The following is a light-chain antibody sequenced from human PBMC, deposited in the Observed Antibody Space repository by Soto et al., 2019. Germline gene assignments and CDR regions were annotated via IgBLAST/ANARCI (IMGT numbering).Light chain of an antibody. V-gene: IGLV2-14*01. CDR2: DVS. Sequence: QSALTQPASVSGSPGQSITISCTGTSSDVGGYNYVSWYQQHPGKAPKLMIYDVSNRPSGVSNRFCGSKSGNTASLTISGLQAEDEADYYCSSYTSSSTVVVFGGGTKVTVL. J-gene: IGLJ2*01. CDR1: SSDVGGYNY. CDR3: SSYTSSSTVVV.